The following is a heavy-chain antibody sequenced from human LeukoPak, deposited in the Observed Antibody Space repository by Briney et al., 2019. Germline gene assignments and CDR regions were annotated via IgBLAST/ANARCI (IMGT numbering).Heavy chain of an antibody. V-gene: IGHV3-7*01. CDR1: GFTFSNYW. Sequence: GGSLRLSCAASGFTFSNYWMSWVRQAPGKGLDGVANIRQDGSDKYYMESVKGRFTISRDNANSSLYLQMNSLRAEDTAVYYCARDLFLSGIPAAGVFDYWGQGTLVTVSS. D-gene: IGHD6-25*01. CDR3: ARDLFLSGIPAAGVFDY. J-gene: IGHJ4*02. CDR2: IRQDGSDK.